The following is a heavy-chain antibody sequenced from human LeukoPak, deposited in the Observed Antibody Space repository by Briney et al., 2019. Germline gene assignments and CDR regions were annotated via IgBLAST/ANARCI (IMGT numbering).Heavy chain of an antibody. CDR2: ITDDGSTT. J-gene: IGHJ4*02. Sequence: GGSLRLSCAASGFTFSSYWMHWVRQVPGKGLVWVSRITDDGSTTFYADSMKGRFTISRDNSKNTLYLQINRLRVEDTAVYYCAREILAPGKTHDYWGQGTLVTVSS. V-gene: IGHV3-74*01. CDR3: AREILAPGKTHDY. CDR1: GFTFSSYW.